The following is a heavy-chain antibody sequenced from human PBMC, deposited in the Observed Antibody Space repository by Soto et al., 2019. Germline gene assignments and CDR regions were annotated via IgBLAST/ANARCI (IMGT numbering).Heavy chain of an antibody. CDR1: GFPCTSYS. V-gene: IGHV3-23*01. Sequence: GGSLTLSSASSGFPCTSYSMNLVRPAPGKGLEWVSAISGSGGSTYYADSVKGRFTISRDNSKNTLYLQMNSLRAEDTAVYYCAKDLPRGRWLQFKYYYYYGMDVWGQGTTVNVS. J-gene: IGHJ6*02. CDR2: ISGSGGST. D-gene: IGHD5-12*01. CDR3: AKDLPRGRWLQFKYYYYYGMDV.